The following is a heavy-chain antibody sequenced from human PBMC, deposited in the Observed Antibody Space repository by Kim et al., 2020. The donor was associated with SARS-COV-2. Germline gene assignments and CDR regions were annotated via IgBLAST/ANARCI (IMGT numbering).Heavy chain of an antibody. D-gene: IGHD4-17*01. CDR1: GYTFTHHT. J-gene: IGHJ4*02. Sequence: ASVKVSCKASGYTFTHHTIHWVRQAPGQRLEWMGWINAGNGNTKYSQKFQGRVTITRDTSASTVYMEVNSLRSEDTAIYYCARRYGDYLYFDYWGQETLVTVSS. CDR3: ARRYGDYLYFDY. V-gene: IGHV1-3*01. CDR2: INAGNGNT.